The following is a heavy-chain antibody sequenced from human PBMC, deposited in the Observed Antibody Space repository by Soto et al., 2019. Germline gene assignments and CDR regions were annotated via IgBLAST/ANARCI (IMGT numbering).Heavy chain of an antibody. V-gene: IGHV4-4*07. CDR3: ERGGIRGGLDV. CDR1: GGSISTYD. CDR2: IHTSGNT. D-gene: IGHD2-15*01. Sequence: SETLSLTCTVTGGSISTYDWCWIRQSAGKGLEWLGRIHTSGNTNYNSSLKSRLSMSVDTSKNQFSLKLSSVTAADKAVHYCERGGIRGGLDVWGQGTTVTVSS. J-gene: IGHJ6*02.